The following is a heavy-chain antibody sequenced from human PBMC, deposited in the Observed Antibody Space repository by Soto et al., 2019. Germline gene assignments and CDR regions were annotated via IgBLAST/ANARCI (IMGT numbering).Heavy chain of an antibody. D-gene: IGHD1-26*01. V-gene: IGHV3-30-3*01. CDR3: ARGWEAFPSAIDY. Sequence: QVQLVESGGGVVQPGRSLRLSCAASGFTFSSYAMHWVRQAPGKGLEWVAVISYDGSNKYYADSAKGRFTISRDNSKNTLSLQMNSLRAEDTAVYYFARGWEAFPSAIDYWGQGTLVTVSS. J-gene: IGHJ4*02. CDR2: ISYDGSNK. CDR1: GFTFSSYA.